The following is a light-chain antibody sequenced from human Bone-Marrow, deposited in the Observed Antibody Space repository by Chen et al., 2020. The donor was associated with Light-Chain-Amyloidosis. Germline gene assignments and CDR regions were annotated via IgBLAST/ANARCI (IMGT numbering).Light chain of an antibody. CDR2: STN. CDR1: SGSVSASYH. J-gene: IGLJ3*02. Sequence: VVTQEPSFSVSPGGTVTPTCGLTSGSVSASYHPSWYQQTPGQAPRTLIYSTNRRSSGVPDRFSGSILGNKAALTITGAQADDESDYYCVLYMGSGISVFGGGTKLTVL. CDR3: VLYMGSGISV. V-gene: IGLV8-61*01.